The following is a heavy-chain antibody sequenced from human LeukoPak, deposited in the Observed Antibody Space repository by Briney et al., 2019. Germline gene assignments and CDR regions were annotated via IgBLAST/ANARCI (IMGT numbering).Heavy chain of an antibody. V-gene: IGHV3-15*07. CDR1: GLTFSNAW. CDR2: IKSKTDGETT. CDR3: ATDPRWGL. D-gene: IGHD4-23*01. Sequence: GGSLRLSCVISGLTFSNAWMNWVRQAPGKGLEWVAHIKSKTDGETTDYTAPVKGRFTISRDDSENTVYLQMNGLKIEDTAMYYCATDPRWGLWGQGTLVTVSS. J-gene: IGHJ4*02.